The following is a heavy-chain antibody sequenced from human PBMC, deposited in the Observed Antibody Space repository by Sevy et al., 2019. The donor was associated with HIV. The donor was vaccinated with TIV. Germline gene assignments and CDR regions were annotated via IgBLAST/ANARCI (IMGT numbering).Heavy chain of an antibody. V-gene: IGHV3-30*04. CDR3: ARRREGPFDY. CDR2: ISYDGSNK. J-gene: IGHJ4*02. CDR1: GFTFSSYA. Sequence: GSLRLSCAASGFTFSSYAMHWVRQAPGKGLEWVAVISYDGSNKYYADSVKGRFTISRDNSKNTLYLQMNSLRAEDTAVYYCARRREGPFDYWGQGTLVTVSS. D-gene: IGHD1-26*01.